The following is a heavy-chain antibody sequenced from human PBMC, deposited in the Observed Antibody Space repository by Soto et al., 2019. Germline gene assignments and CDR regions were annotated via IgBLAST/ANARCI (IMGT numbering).Heavy chain of an antibody. J-gene: IGHJ3*02. Sequence: GASVKVSCKASGYTFTRYYTHWVRQAPGQGLEWMGWINPNSGGTNYAQKFQGWVTMTRDTSISTAYTELRSLRSDDTAVYYCARGVQLWDAFDIWGQGTMVTVSS. CDR3: ARGVQLWDAFDI. CDR2: INPNSGGT. V-gene: IGHV1-2*04. CDR1: GYTFTRYY. D-gene: IGHD5-18*01.